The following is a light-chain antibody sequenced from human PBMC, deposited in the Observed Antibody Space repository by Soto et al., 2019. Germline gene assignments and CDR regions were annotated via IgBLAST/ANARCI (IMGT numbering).Light chain of an antibody. CDR2: GVS. J-gene: IGLJ1*01. V-gene: IGLV2-14*01. CDR1: RSDIGSYNY. Sequence: QSVLTQPASVSGSPGQSITISCSGTRSDIGSYNYVAWYQQFPGKTPKILIYGVSNRPSGVSSRFSGSKSGNTASLTISGLQAEDEADYYCCSYTTRTTYVFGTGTKVTVL. CDR3: CSYTTRTTYV.